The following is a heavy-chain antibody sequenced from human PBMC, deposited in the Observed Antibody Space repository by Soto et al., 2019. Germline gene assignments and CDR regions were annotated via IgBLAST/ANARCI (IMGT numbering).Heavy chain of an antibody. CDR3: ARGRSGDY. J-gene: IGHJ4*02. Sequence: QVHLVQSGAEVKKPGASVKVSCKGSGYGFTTYGITWVRQAPGQGLEWMAWISAHNGNTNYAQKLQGRVTVTRDTCTSTAYMELRSLRSDATAVYYCARGRSGDYWGQGALVTVSS. CDR1: GYGFTTYG. CDR2: ISAHNGNT. V-gene: IGHV1-18*01.